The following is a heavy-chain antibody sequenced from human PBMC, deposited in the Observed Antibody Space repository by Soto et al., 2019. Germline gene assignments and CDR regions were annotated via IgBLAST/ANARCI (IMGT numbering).Heavy chain of an antibody. J-gene: IGHJ3*02. V-gene: IGHV3-21*01. CDR2: ISSSSSYI. CDR1: GFTFSSYS. CDR3: ARDSASSSDAFDI. Sequence: EVQLVESGGGLVKPGGSLRLSCAASGFTFSSYSMNWVRQAPGKGLEWVSSISSSSSYIYYADSVKGRFTISRDNAKNSLYLQMNSLRAEDTAVYYCARDSASSSDAFDIWSQGTMVTVSS. D-gene: IGHD3-10*01.